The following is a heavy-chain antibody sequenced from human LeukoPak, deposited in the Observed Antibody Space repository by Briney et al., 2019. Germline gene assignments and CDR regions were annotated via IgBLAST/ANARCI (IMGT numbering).Heavy chain of an antibody. CDR2: INHSGST. CDR1: GGSFSGYY. J-gene: IGHJ4*02. V-gene: IGHV4-34*01. Sequence: SETLSLTCAVYGGSFSGYYWSWIRQPPGKGLEWIGEINHSGSTNYNPSLKSRVTISVDTSKNRFSLKLSSVTAADTAVYYCARGNRHCTNGVCYGFDYWGQGTLVTVSS. CDR3: ARGNRHCTNGVCYGFDY. D-gene: IGHD2-8*01.